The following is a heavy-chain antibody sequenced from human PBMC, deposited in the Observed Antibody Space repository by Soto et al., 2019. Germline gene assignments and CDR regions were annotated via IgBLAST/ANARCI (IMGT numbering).Heavy chain of an antibody. J-gene: IGHJ6*02. D-gene: IGHD3-16*01. Sequence: ASVKVSCKASGYTFTSYGISWVRQAPGQGLEWMGWISPYNGNTHYAQKLQGRLTMTTDTSTSTAYMELGSLTSDDTAVYYCVMVDNYVTPTPQDVWGQGTTVTVSS. V-gene: IGHV1-18*01. CDR1: GYTFTSYG. CDR3: VMVDNYVTPTPQDV. CDR2: ISPYNGNT.